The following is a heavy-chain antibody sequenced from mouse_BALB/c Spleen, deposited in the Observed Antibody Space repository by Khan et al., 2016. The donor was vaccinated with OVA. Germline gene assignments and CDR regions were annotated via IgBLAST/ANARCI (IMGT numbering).Heavy chain of an antibody. Sequence: EVPLVESGPGLVKPSQSLSLTCTVTGYSITSDYAWNWIRQFPGNKLEWMGYISYSGSTSYNPSLKSRFSISRDTSKNQFFLQLNSVTTEDTATYYCVMGRTYWGQGTLVTVSA. CDR1: GYSITSDYA. CDR3: VMGRTY. D-gene: IGHD4-1*01. V-gene: IGHV3-2*02. CDR2: ISYSGST. J-gene: IGHJ3*01.